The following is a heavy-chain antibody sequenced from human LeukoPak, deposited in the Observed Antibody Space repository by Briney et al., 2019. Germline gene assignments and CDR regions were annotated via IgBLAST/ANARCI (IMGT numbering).Heavy chain of an antibody. J-gene: IGHJ2*01. D-gene: IGHD6-19*01. CDR1: GFTFSDYY. CDR3: AREAVAGTYWYFDL. Sequence: PGGSLRLSCAASGFTFSDYYMSWIRQAPGKGLEWVSYISSSGSTIYYADSAKGRFTISRDNAKNSLYLQMNSLRVEDTAVYYCAREAVAGTYWYFDLWGRGTLVTVSS. V-gene: IGHV3-11*04. CDR2: ISSSGSTI.